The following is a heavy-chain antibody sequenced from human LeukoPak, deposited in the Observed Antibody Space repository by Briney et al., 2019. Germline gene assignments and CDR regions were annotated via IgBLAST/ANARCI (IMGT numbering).Heavy chain of an antibody. CDR3: AAGSIAARY. D-gene: IGHD6-6*01. V-gene: IGHV3-21*01. CDR2: ITSSSSNI. CDR1: GFTFSGYR. Sequence: GGSLRLSCVVSGFTFSGYRMNWVRQAPGKGLEWVSSITSSSSNIYYADSVKGRFTISRDNAKNSLYLQMNSLRAEDTAVYYCAAGSIAARYWGQGTLVTVSS. J-gene: IGHJ4*02.